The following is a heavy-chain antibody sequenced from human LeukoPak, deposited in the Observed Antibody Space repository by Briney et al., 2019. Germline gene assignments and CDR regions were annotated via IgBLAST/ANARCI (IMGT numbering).Heavy chain of an antibody. CDR1: GYTFTSYD. CDR3: ARVEGGSGSYYPPFDY. V-gene: IGHV1-8*01. CDR2: MNPNSGNT. D-gene: IGHD3-10*01. Sequence: ASVKVSCKASGYTFTSYDINWVRQATGQGLEWMGWMNPNSGNTGYAQKFQGRVTVTRNTSISTAYMELSSLRSEDTAVYYCARVEGGSGSYYPPFDYWGQGTLVTVSS. J-gene: IGHJ4*02.